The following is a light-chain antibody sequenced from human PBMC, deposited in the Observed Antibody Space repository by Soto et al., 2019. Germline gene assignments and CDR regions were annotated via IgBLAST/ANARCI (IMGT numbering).Light chain of an antibody. CDR2: LGS. V-gene: IGKV2-28*01. J-gene: IGKJ1*01. Sequence: IVMTHSPLSLPVSSGVPASISCRSSQSLLHSNGYNYLDWYLQKPGPSPQLLIYLGSNRASGVPDRFSVSGSGTDFTLKISSVEADDVGFSYCMQPIRSSTFG. CDR3: MQPIRSST. CDR1: QSLLHSNGYNY.